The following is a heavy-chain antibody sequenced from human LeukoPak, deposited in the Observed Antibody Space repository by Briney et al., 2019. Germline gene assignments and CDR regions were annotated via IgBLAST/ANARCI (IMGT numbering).Heavy chain of an antibody. CDR2: IIPIFGTA. D-gene: IGHD6-13*01. V-gene: IGHV1-69*06. J-gene: IGHJ6*03. Sequence: SVKVSCKASGGTFSSYAISWGRQAPGQGLEWMGGIIPIFGTANYAQKFQGRVTITADKSTSTAYMELSSLRSEDPAVYYCARGHLGSSWYYYYYYMDVWGKGTTVTISS. CDR3: ARGHLGSSWYYYYYYMDV. CDR1: GGTFSSYA.